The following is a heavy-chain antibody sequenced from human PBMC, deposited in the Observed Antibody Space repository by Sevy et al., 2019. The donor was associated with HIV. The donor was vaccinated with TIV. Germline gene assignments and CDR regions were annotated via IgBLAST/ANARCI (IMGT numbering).Heavy chain of an antibody. CDR3: ARGSHSSSWFSHYYYYGMDV. V-gene: IGHV1-8*01. D-gene: IGHD6-13*01. CDR2: MNPNSGNT. CDR1: GYTFTSYD. J-gene: IGHJ6*02. Sequence: ASVKVSCKASGYTFTSYDINWVRQATGQGLEWMGWMNPNSGNTGYAQKFQGRVTMTRNTSISTAYMELSSLRSEDTAVYYCARGSHSSSWFSHYYYYGMDVWGQGTTVTVSS.